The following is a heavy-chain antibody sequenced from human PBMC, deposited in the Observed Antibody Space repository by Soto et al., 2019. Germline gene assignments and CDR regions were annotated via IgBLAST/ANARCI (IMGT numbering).Heavy chain of an antibody. J-gene: IGHJ4*02. CDR1: GFTLSSYA. CDR3: AGAGGTSYPHSRRFDD. Sequence: QVQLVESGGGVVQPGESLRLSCAASGFTLSSYAMHWVRQAPGKGLEWVALLSYDASEKYYADSARGRFAISRDSSKTTLYLQMNSLRIEDTAMYYGAGAGGTSYPHSRRFDDWGQGTLVIVSS. D-gene: IGHD1-7*01. V-gene: IGHV3-30*09. CDR2: LSYDASEK.